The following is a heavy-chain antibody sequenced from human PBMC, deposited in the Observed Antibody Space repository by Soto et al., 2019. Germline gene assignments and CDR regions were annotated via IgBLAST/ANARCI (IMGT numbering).Heavy chain of an antibody. CDR1: GFTFSSYS. CDR2: ISSSSSYI. D-gene: IGHD2-8*01. J-gene: IGHJ4*02. Sequence: EVQLVESGGGLVKPGGSLRLSCAASGFTFSSYSMNWVRQAPGKGLEWVSSISSSSSYIYYADSVKGRFTISRDNAKNSLYLQMNRLRAEDTAVYYGASYPQGRGVRTSNDYWGQGTLVTVSS. CDR3: ASYPQGRGVRTSNDY. V-gene: IGHV3-21*01.